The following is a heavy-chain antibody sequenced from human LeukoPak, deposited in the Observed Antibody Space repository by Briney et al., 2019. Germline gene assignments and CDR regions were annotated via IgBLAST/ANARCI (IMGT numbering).Heavy chain of an antibody. V-gene: IGHV3-15*01. Sequence: PGGSLRLSCAASGFTFSNAWMSWVRQAPGKGLEWVGRIKSKTDGGTTDYAAPVKGRFTISRDDSKNTLYVQMNILKTEDTAVYYCTHTVVGATFYFDHWGQGTLVTVSS. CDR1: GFTFSNAW. CDR2: IKSKTDGGTT. J-gene: IGHJ4*02. CDR3: THTVVGATFYFDH. D-gene: IGHD1-26*01.